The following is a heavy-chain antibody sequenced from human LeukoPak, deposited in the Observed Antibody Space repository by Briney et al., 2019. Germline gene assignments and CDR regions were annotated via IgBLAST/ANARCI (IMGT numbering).Heavy chain of an antibody. D-gene: IGHD6-13*01. CDR1: GGSISSYY. Sequence: SETLSLTCTVSGGSISSYYWSWIRQPPGKGLEWIGYIYYSGSTNYNPSLKSRVTISVDTSKNQFSLKLSSVTAADTAVYYCARGRRIAAATSNHGMDVWGQGTTVTVSS. V-gene: IGHV4-59*01. CDR3: ARGRRIAAATSNHGMDV. J-gene: IGHJ6*02. CDR2: IYYSGST.